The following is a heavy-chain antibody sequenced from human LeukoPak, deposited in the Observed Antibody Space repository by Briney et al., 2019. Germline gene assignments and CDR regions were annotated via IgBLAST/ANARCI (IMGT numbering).Heavy chain of an antibody. CDR3: AKEWIAAAAFDY. J-gene: IGHJ4*02. CDR1: GFTFSSYS. D-gene: IGHD6-13*01. CDR2: ISSSGSTI. Sequence: GGSLRLSCAASGFTFSSYSMNWVRQAPGKGLEWVSYISSSGSTIYYADSVKGRFTISRDNSKNTLYLQMNSLRAEDTAVYYCAKEWIAAAAFDYLGQGTLVTVCS. V-gene: IGHV3-48*01.